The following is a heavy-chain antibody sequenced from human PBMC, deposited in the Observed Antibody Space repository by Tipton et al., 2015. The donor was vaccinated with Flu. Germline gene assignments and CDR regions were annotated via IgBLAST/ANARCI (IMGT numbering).Heavy chain of an antibody. J-gene: IGHJ4*02. CDR2: IYDSGKA. CDR1: GGSISRGGYS. CDR3: ARVGWLDLYDGNPDFDS. Sequence: TLSLTCSVSGGSISRGGYSWSWIRQLPGKGLEWIGYIYDSGKAYYNPSLKSRVTVSLDTSKNQFYLRLTSLTAADTAVYYCARVGWLDLYDGNPDFDSWGQGTLVTVSS. D-gene: IGHD4-23*01. V-gene: IGHV4-31*03.